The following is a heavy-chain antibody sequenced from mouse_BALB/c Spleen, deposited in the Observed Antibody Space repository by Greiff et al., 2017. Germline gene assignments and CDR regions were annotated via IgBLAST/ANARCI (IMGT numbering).Heavy chain of an antibody. D-gene: IGHD1-1*01. CDR2: INPGSGGT. CDR3: ASPNYYGSSYGFAY. CDR1: GYAFTNYL. Sequence: QVQLQQSGAELVRPGTSVKVSCKASGYAFTNYLIEWVKQRPGQGLEWIGVINPGSGGTKYNEKFKGKATLTADKSSSTAYMQLSSLTSDDSAVYFGASPNYYGSSYGFAYWGQGTLVTVSA. V-gene: IGHV1-54*01. J-gene: IGHJ3*01.